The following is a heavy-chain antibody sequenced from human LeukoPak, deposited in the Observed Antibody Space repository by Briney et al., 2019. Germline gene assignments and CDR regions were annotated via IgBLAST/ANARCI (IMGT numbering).Heavy chain of an antibody. CDR1: GFTFSNYG. D-gene: IGHD4-17*01. V-gene: IGHV3-48*04. J-gene: IGHJ4*02. Sequence: GGSLRLSCAASGFTFSNYGMSWVRQAPGKGLEWVSIISDSGGTTYYADSVKGRFTISRDNAKKSLYLQMNSLRAEDTAVYYCARDEYIHGDLTNFDSWGQGTLVIVSS. CDR2: ISDSGGTT. CDR3: ARDEYIHGDLTNFDS.